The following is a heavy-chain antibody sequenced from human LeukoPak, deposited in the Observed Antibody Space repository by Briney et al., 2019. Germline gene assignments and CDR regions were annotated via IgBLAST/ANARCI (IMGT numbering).Heavy chain of an antibody. CDR2: ISYDGSNK. D-gene: IGHD3-16*02. CDR1: GFTFSSYA. J-gene: IGHJ4*02. Sequence: GGSLRLSCAASGFTFSSYAMHWVRQAPGKGLEWVAVISYDGSNKYYADSVKGRFTISRDNSKNTLYLQMNSLRAEDTAVYYCARDGYVWGSYLRHYYFDYWGQGTLVTVSS. V-gene: IGHV3-30-3*01. CDR3: ARDGYVWGSYLRHYYFDY.